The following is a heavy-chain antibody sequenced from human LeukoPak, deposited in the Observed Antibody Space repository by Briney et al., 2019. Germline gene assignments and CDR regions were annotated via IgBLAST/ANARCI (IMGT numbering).Heavy chain of an antibody. Sequence: GGSLRLSCAASGFTFSSSAMSWVRQALGKGLEWVSAISGSGGSTYYADSVKGPFTISRDNSMNTLSLQMNSLRAEDTAVYNCAIGHNSSSYYYMDVWGKGTTVTVSS. CDR1: GFTFSSSA. CDR3: AIGHNSSSYYYMDV. V-gene: IGHV3-23*01. CDR2: ISGSGGST. J-gene: IGHJ6*03. D-gene: IGHD2-15*01.